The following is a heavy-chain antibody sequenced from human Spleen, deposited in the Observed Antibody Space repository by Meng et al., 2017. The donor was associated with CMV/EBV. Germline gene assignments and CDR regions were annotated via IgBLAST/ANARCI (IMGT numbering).Heavy chain of an antibody. J-gene: IGHJ4*02. Sequence: GESLKISCAASGFTFSSYSMNWVRQAPGKGLEWVSSISSSSSYIYYADSVKGRFTISRDNAKNSLYLQMNSLRAEDTAVYYCARDLDSYGFPDYWGQGTLVTVSS. D-gene: IGHD5-18*01. CDR2: ISSSSSYI. CDR1: GFTFSSYS. V-gene: IGHV3-21*01. CDR3: ARDLDSYGFPDY.